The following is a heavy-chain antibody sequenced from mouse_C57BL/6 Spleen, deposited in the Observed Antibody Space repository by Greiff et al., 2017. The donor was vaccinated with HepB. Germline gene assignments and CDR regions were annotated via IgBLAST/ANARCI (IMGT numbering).Heavy chain of an antibody. CDR3: ARQSYYGSSSFDY. Sequence: EVQLVESGGGLVKPGGSLKLSCAASGFTFSSYTMSWVRQTPEKRLEWVATISGGGGNTYYPDSVKGRFTISRDNAKNTLYLQMSSLRSEDTALYYCARQSYYGSSSFDYWGQGTTLTVSS. J-gene: IGHJ2*01. CDR2: ISGGGGNT. V-gene: IGHV5-9*01. CDR1: GFTFSSYT. D-gene: IGHD1-1*01.